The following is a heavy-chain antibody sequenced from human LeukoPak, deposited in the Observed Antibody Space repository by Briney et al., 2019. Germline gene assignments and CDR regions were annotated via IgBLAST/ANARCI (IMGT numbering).Heavy chain of an antibody. Sequence: KPSQTLSLTCAISGDSVSSNNAAWNWIRQSPSRGLEWLGRTYYRSKWYNDYAVSVKSRITINPDTSKNQFSLQLNSVTPEDTAVYYCATAHEKEVDTDMHDALDMWGQGTLVTVSS. CDR1: GDSVSSNNAA. J-gene: IGHJ3*02. CDR2: TYYRSKWYN. V-gene: IGHV6-1*01. D-gene: IGHD5-18*01. CDR3: ATAHEKEVDTDMHDALDM.